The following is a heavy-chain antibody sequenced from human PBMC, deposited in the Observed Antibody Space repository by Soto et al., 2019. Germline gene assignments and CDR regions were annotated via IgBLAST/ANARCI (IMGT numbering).Heavy chain of an antibody. J-gene: IGHJ5*02. V-gene: IGHV1-69*13. Sequence: SVKVSCKASGYTFTSYGISWVRQAPGQGLEWMGGIIPIFGTANYAQKFQGRVTITADESTSTAYMELSSLRSEDTAVYYCARDYYDSSGYYVGSRWFDPWGQGTLVTVSS. CDR1: GYTFTSYG. D-gene: IGHD3-22*01. CDR3: ARDYYDSSGYYVGSRWFDP. CDR2: IIPIFGTA.